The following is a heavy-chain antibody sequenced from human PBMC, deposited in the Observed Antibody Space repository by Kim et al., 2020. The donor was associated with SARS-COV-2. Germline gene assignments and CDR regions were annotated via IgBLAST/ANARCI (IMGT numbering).Heavy chain of an antibody. J-gene: IGHJ1*01. V-gene: IGHV4-59*08. CDR3: ASQYYYDSSGYYLGHFQH. Sequence: SETLSLTCTVSGGSISSYYWSWIRQPPGKGLEWIGYIYYSGSTNYNPSLKSRVTISVDTSKNQFSLKLSSVTAADTAVYYCASQYYYDSSGYYLGHFQHWGQGTLVTVSS. CDR1: GGSISSYY. CDR2: IYYSGST. D-gene: IGHD3-22*01.